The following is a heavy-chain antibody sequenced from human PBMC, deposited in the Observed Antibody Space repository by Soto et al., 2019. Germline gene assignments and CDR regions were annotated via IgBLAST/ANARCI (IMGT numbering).Heavy chain of an antibody. V-gene: IGHV4-39*01. D-gene: IGHD2-2*01. Sequence: SETLSHTCSVSGAPISSISYYWGWIHQPPGKGLEWIGSVYYSGRTYDNPSLKSRVTMSVDTSKNQYSLKLNSVSAADTAVYYCASHCSSTSCYLERAGSPVGFDYWGQGTLVTVSS. CDR3: ASHCSSTSCYLERAGSPVGFDY. CDR1: GAPISSISYY. CDR2: VYYSGRT. J-gene: IGHJ4*02.